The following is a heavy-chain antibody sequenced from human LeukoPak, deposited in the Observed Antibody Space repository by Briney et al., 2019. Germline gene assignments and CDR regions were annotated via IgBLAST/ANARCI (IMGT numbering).Heavy chain of an antibody. Sequence: GGSLRLSCAASGFTFSRYWMSWVRQAPGKGLEWVAHIKQDGGEKYYVDSVKGRFTISRDNAKSSLYLQMNSLRAEDAALYYCARTGRDTSWYIDESWGQGTLVTVSS. D-gene: IGHD6-13*01. CDR2: IKQDGGEK. CDR3: ARTGRDTSWYIDES. V-gene: IGHV3-7*01. J-gene: IGHJ4*02. CDR1: GFTFSRYW.